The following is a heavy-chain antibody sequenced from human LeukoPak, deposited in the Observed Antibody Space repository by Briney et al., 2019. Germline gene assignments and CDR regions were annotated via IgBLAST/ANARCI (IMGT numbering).Heavy chain of an antibody. Sequence: GGSLRLSCAASGFTFSSYWMHWVRQAPGKGLVWVSRINSDGSSTGYADSVKGRFTISRDNAKNTLYLQMNSLRAEDTAVYYCAKDTWQLGFDPWGQGTLVTVSS. V-gene: IGHV3-74*01. CDR2: INSDGSST. CDR1: GFTFSSYW. CDR3: AKDTWQLGFDP. D-gene: IGHD1-1*01. J-gene: IGHJ5*02.